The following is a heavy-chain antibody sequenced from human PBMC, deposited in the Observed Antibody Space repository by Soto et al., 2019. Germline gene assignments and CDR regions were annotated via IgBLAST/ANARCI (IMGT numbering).Heavy chain of an antibody. CDR1: GFTFDDNA. J-gene: IGHJ4*02. V-gene: IGHV3-9*01. Sequence: GGSLRLSCAVSGFTFDDNAMHWVRQAPEKGLEWVSGINWKSDIGYADSVKGRFTISRDNAENSLYLQMNSLRAEDTALYYCAKERVAARPRAFDYWGQGTLVTVYS. CDR3: AKERVAARPRAFDY. CDR2: INWKSDI. D-gene: IGHD6-6*01.